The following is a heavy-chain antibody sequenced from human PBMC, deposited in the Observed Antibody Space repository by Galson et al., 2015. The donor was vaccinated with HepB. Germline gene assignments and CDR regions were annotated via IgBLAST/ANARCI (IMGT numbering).Heavy chain of an antibody. CDR3: ARVGALAGTGQSDY. V-gene: IGHV3-48*02. D-gene: IGHD6-19*01. Sequence: SLRLSCAASGFTFSAYSMNWVRQAPGKGLEWVSYIGSRSITIYYADSVKGRFSISRDNAKNSLYLQMSGLRDEDTAVYYCARVGALAGTGQSDYWGQGTLVTVAS. CDR1: GFTFSAYS. J-gene: IGHJ4*02. CDR2: IGSRSITI.